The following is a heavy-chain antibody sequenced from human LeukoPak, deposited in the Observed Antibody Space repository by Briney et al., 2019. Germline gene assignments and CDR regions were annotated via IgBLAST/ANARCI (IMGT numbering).Heavy chain of an antibody. CDR3: ATDDILTGYFVY. Sequence: GGSLRLSCAASGFTFSSYAMSWVRQAPGKGLEWVSAISGSGGSTYYADSVRGRFTISRDNSKNTLYLQMNSPRAEDTAVYYCATDDILTGYFVYWGQGTLVTVSS. CDR2: ISGSGGST. J-gene: IGHJ4*02. V-gene: IGHV3-23*01. CDR1: GFTFSSYA. D-gene: IGHD3-9*01.